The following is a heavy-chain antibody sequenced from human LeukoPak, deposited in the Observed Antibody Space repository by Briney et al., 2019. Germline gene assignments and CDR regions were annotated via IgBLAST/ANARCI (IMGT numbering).Heavy chain of an antibody. Sequence: SETLSLTCAVYGGSFSGYYWSLIRQPPGKGLEWIGEINHGGSTNYDPSLKSRVTISVDTSKNQFSLKLGSVTAADAAVYYCARGRRYCSGGSCYSYYYYGMDVWGQGTTVTVSS. V-gene: IGHV4-34*01. J-gene: IGHJ6*02. CDR3: ARGRRYCSGGSCYSYYYYGMDV. CDR1: GGSFSGYY. CDR2: INHGGST. D-gene: IGHD2-15*01.